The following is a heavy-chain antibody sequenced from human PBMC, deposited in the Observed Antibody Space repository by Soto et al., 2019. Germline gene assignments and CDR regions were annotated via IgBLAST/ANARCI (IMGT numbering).Heavy chain of an antibody. J-gene: IGHJ5*02. CDR1: GGSISSGGYY. Sequence: SVTLSLTCTVSGGSISSGGYYWSWIRQHPGKGLEWIGYIYYSGNTYYNPSLKSRVTISVDTSKKQFSLKLSSVTAADTAVYYCARQSENNYDDWFDPWGQGTLVTVSS. CDR3: ARQSENNYDDWFDP. D-gene: IGHD4-4*01. CDR2: IYYSGNT. V-gene: IGHV4-31*03.